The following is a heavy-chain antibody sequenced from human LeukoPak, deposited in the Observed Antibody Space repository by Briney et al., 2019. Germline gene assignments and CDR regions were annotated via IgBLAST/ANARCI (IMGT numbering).Heavy chain of an antibody. CDR1: GGSISSYY. Sequence: SETLSLTCTVSGGSISSYYWSWIRQPPGKGLEWIGYIYYSGSTNYNPSLKSRVTISVDTSKNQFSLKLSSVTAADTAVYYCARNEYPARYFQHWGQGTLVTVSS. J-gene: IGHJ1*01. CDR2: IYYSGST. V-gene: IGHV4-59*01. D-gene: IGHD6-6*01. CDR3: ARNEYPARYFQH.